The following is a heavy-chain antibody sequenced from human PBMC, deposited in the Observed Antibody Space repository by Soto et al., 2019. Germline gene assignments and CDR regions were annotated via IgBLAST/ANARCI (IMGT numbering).Heavy chain of an antibody. CDR2: IIPILGIA. Sequence: SVKVSCKASGGTSSSYTISWVRQAPGQGLEWMGRIIPILGIANYAQKFQGRVTITADKSTSTAYMELSSLRSEDTAVYYCARRYCTNGVCYRGGNYFDYWGQGTLVTVSS. CDR1: GGTSSSYT. D-gene: IGHD2-8*01. J-gene: IGHJ4*02. V-gene: IGHV1-69*02. CDR3: ARRYCTNGVCYRGGNYFDY.